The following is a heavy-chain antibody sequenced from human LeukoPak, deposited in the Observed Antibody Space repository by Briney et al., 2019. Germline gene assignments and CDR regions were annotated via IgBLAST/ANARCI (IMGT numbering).Heavy chain of an antibody. Sequence: GGSLRLSCAASGFTVSSNYMSWVRQAPGKGLEWVSVIYSGGSTYYADSVKGRFTISRDNSKNTLYLQMNSLRAEDTAVYYCARVGLFGVVGATASFDYWGQGTLVTVSS. V-gene: IGHV3-53*01. CDR2: IYSGGST. D-gene: IGHD1-26*01. CDR3: ARVGLFGVVGATASFDY. CDR1: GFTVSSNY. J-gene: IGHJ4*02.